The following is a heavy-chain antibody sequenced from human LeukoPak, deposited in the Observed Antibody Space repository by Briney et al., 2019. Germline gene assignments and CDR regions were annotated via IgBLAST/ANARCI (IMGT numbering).Heavy chain of an antibody. Sequence: GGSLRLSCAASGFSFSAYNINWVRQAPGKGLEWVSRINSDGSSTSYADSVKGRFTISRDNAKNTLYLQMNSLRAEDTAVYYCARNLYYYDSSGYHDAFDIWGQGTMVTVSS. CDR2: INSDGSST. D-gene: IGHD3-22*01. V-gene: IGHV3-74*01. J-gene: IGHJ3*02. CDR3: ARNLYYYDSSGYHDAFDI. CDR1: GFSFSAYN.